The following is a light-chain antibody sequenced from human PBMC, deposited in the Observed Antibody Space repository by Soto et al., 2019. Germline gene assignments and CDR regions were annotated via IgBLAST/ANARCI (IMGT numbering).Light chain of an antibody. CDR2: DTS. CDR1: QTLSSSF. CDR3: QQYGYLGT. J-gene: IGKJ1*01. V-gene: IGKV3-20*01. Sequence: EIVLTQSPGTLSLSPGERATLSCRTSQTLSSSFLAWYQQTPGQAPRLLIYDTSTRAIDIPDRFSGSGSGTDFTLTISRLEPEDLAVYYCQQYGYLGTFGQGTKVEFK.